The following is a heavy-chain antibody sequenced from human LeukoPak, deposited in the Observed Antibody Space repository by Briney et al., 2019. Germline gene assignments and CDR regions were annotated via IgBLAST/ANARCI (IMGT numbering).Heavy chain of an antibody. CDR3: ARAYYYYGSGSYYSPDY. J-gene: IGHJ4*02. D-gene: IGHD3-10*01. CDR1: GFTFSSYW. CDR2: INSDGSST. Sequence: PGGSLRLSCAASGFTFSSYWMHWVRQAPGKGLVWVSRINSDGSSTSYADSVKGRFTISRDNAKNTLYLQMNSLRAEDTAVYYCARAYYYYGSGSYYSPDYWGQGTLVTVSS. V-gene: IGHV3-74*01.